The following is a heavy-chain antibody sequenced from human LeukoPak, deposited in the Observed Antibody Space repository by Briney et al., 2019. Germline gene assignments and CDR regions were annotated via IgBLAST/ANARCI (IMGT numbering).Heavy chain of an antibody. CDR1: GFTFRSHG. Sequence: GGSLRLSCAASGFTFRSHGIHWVRQAPGKGLECVALISYDGSETYYVDSVRGRFTISRDNSKDSVDLHMSSLRADDTAVYYCARSREWELLSSFVSWGQGTLVTVSS. CDR2: ISYDGSET. J-gene: IGHJ4*02. V-gene: IGHV3-30*03. D-gene: IGHD1-26*01. CDR3: ARSREWELLSSFVS.